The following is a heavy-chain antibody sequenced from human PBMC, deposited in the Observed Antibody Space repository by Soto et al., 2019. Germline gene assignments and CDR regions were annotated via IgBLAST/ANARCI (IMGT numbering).Heavy chain of an antibody. CDR2: ISYSGRT. D-gene: IGHD2-8*02. Sequence: PSETLSLTCTVSGGSISSSSYCWGWVRQSPGKGLEWIGSISYSGRTYYNPSLKSRVTISVDTSKNQFSLKLTSVTAADTAVYYCARDKITGLFDYWGQGTLVTVSS. CDR1: GGSISSSSYC. V-gene: IGHV4-39*07. CDR3: ARDKITGLFDY. J-gene: IGHJ4*02.